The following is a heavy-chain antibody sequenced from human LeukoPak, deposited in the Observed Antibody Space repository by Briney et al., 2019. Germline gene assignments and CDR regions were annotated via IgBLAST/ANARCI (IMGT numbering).Heavy chain of an antibody. D-gene: IGHD3-10*01. J-gene: IGHJ4*02. CDR1: GFTFSSYS. CDR3: AKDLRPYYYGSGSYFPDY. V-gene: IGHV3-21*04. CDR2: ISSSSSYI. Sequence: GGSLRLSCAASGFTFSSYSMNWVRQAPGKGLEWVSSISSSSSYIYYADSVKGRFTISRDNAKNSLYLQMNSLRAEDTALYYCAKDLRPYYYGSGSYFPDYWGQGALVTVSS.